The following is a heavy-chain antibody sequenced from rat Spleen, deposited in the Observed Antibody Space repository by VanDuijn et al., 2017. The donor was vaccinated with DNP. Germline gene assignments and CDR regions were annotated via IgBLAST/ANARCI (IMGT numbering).Heavy chain of an antibody. J-gene: IGHJ2*01. V-gene: IGHV5-25*01. D-gene: IGHD1-1*01. CDR1: GFTFSNYD. Sequence: EVQLVESGGGLVQPGRSLKLSCAASGFTFSNYDMAWVRQAPTTGLEWVASINTNGGSPYYRDSLKGRFTISRDYAKPTLYLQMDSLRSEDTATYYCTRYYDSFDYWGQGVMVTVSS. CDR2: INTNGGSP. CDR3: TRYYDSFDY.